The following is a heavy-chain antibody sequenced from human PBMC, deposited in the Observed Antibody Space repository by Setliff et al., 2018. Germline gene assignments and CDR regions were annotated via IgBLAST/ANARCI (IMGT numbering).Heavy chain of an antibody. CDR2: IGAYNGNT. D-gene: IGHD6-19*01. V-gene: IGHV1-18*01. CDR1: GYTFTNYG. CDR3: ARGLHSSGWYWAFDY. J-gene: IGHJ4*02. Sequence: GASVKVSCKASGYTFTNYGVTWVRQAPGQGLEWMGWIGAYNGNTYNAHKFQGRVTMTSDTSTSTAYMELSSLRSEDTAVYYCARGLHSSGWYWAFDYWGQGTLVTVSS.